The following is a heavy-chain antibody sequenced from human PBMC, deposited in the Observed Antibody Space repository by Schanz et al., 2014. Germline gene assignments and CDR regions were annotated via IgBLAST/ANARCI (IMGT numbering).Heavy chain of an antibody. CDR1: GGTFSSDT. V-gene: IGHV1-69*04. Sequence: QVQLVQSGGEVKTPGASVKVSCKASGGTFSSDTFSWVRQAPGQGLEWMGRIVPIAGITNYAQRFQGRVTITADKSSDTAYMELSSLRSEDTAVYYCARGSPENMIRGELDYWGQGTLXTVSS. D-gene: IGHD3-10*01. CDR2: IVPIAGIT. J-gene: IGHJ4*02. CDR3: ARGSPENMIRGELDY.